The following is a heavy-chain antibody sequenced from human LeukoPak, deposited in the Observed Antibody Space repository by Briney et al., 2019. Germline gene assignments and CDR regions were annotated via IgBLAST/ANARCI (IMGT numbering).Heavy chain of an antibody. CDR3: ARDSHDILTGYPHY. D-gene: IGHD3-9*01. J-gene: IGHJ4*02. CDR1: GGSISSYY. CDR2: IYDSGST. V-gene: IGHV4-59*01. Sequence: SETLSLTCTVSGGSISSYYWNWIRQPPGKGLEWIGYIYDSGSTNYNPSLKSRVTISVDTSKNQFSLKLNSVTAADTAVYYCARDSHDILTGYPHYWGQGTLVTVSS.